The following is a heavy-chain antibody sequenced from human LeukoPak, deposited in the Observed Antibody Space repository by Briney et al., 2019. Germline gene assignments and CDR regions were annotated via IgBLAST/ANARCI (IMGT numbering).Heavy chain of an antibody. CDR2: IKEDGSEE. D-gene: IGHD6-13*01. J-gene: IGHJ4*02. V-gene: IGHV3-7*01. CDR3: ARDPAAWDY. Sequence: GGSLRLSCAASTFTFGNYWMSWVRQAPGKGLEWVANIKEDGSEEYYVDSVKGRFTISRDNTKNSLYLQMNSLRAEDTAVYYCARDPAAWDYWGQGTLVAVSS. CDR1: TFTFGNYW.